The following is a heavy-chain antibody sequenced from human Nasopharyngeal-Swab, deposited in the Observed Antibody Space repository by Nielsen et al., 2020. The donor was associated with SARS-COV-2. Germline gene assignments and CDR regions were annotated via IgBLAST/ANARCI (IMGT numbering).Heavy chain of an antibody. CDR1: GGSFSGYY. Sequence: SETLSLTCAVYGGSFSGYYWSWIRQPPGKGLEWIGEINHSGSTNYNPSLKSRVTISVDTSKNQFSLKLSSVTAADTAVHYCARGANYDYVWGSYPNDYGMDVWGQGTTVTVSS. CDR3: ARGANYDYVWGSYPNDYGMDV. D-gene: IGHD3-16*02. V-gene: IGHV4-34*01. J-gene: IGHJ6*02. CDR2: INHSGST.